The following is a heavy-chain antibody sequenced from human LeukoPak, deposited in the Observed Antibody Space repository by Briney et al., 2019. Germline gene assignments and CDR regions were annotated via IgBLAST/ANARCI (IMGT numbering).Heavy chain of an antibody. D-gene: IGHD3-22*01. CDR3: ASAGYYERSGYTYYFHY. Sequence: GGSLRLSCAASGFTFSSYAMSWVRQAPGKGLEWVSAISGSGGSTYYADSVKGRFTTSRDNSKNTLYLQRNSLRAEDTAVYYCASAGYYERSGYTYYFHYWGQGTVVTVSS. CDR1: GFTFSSYA. J-gene: IGHJ4*02. V-gene: IGHV3-23*01. CDR2: ISGSGGST.